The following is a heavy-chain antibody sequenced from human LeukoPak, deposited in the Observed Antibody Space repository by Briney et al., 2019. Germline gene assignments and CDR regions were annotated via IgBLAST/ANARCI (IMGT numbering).Heavy chain of an antibody. J-gene: IGHJ6*02. CDR3: ARAFYSSSSAYYYYYGMDV. CDR2: ISGSSGII. V-gene: IGHV3-48*01. D-gene: IGHD6-6*01. CDR1: GFTFNTYT. Sequence: GGSLRLSCAASGFTFNTYTMNWVRQAPGKGLEWVSYISGSSGIIDYADSVRGRFTISRDNAKNSLYLQMNSLRAEDTAVYYCARAFYSSSSAYYYYYGMDVWGQGTTVTVSS.